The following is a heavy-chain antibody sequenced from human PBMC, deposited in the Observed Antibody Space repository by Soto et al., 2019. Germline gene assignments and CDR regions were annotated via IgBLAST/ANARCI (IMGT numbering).Heavy chain of an antibody. Sequence: QVQLVQSGAEVKKPGASVKVSCKASGYTFTSYDISWVRQAPGQGLEWMGWISAYNGNTNYVQKLQGRGTMTTDTSTSTAYVELRSLRSDDTAVYYCAREERSGWHVDSWGQGTLVTVSS. J-gene: IGHJ4*02. CDR3: AREERSGWHVDS. CDR1: GYTFTSYD. CDR2: ISAYNGNT. V-gene: IGHV1-18*01. D-gene: IGHD6-19*01.